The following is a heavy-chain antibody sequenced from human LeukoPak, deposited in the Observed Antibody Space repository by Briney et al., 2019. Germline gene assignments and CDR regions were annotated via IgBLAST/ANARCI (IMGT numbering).Heavy chain of an antibody. CDR3: ARDPSGGELLPLFFDY. D-gene: IGHD3-10*01. V-gene: IGHV1-2*02. CDR1: GYTFTGYY. CDR2: INPNSGGT. Sequence: ASVKVSCKASGYTFTGYYMHWVRQAPGQGLEWMGWINPNSGGTNYAQKFQGRVTMTRDTSISTAYMELSRLRSDVTAVYYCARDPSGGELLPLFFDYWGQGTLVTVSS. J-gene: IGHJ4*02.